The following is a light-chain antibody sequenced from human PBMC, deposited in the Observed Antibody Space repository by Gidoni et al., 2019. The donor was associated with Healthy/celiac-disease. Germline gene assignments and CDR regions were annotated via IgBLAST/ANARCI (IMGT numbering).Light chain of an antibody. CDR2: GAS. J-gene: IGKJ2*01. CDR1: QSVSSSY. CDR3: QKYGSSPYT. Sequence: EIVLTQSLGTLSFSPGARATLSCRASQSVSSSYLAWCQQKPGQAPRLLIYGASSRATGIPDRFSGSGSGTNVSLTISRLEPEDFAVYYCQKYGSSPYTFGQXTKLEIK. V-gene: IGKV3-20*01.